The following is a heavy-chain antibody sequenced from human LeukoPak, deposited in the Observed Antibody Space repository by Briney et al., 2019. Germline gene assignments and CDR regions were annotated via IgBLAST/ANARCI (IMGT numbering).Heavy chain of an antibody. D-gene: IGHD3-16*01. CDR3: ARDFREYDYVWGSISEGLDY. V-gene: IGHV7-4-1*02. CDR2: INTNTGNP. CDR1: GYTFTSYA. J-gene: IGHJ4*02. Sequence: GASVKVSCKASGYTFTSYAMNWVRQAPGQGLEWMGWINTNTGNPTYAQGFTGRFVFSLDTSVSTAYLQISSLKAEDTAVYYCARDFREYDYVWGSISEGLDYWGQGTLVTVSS.